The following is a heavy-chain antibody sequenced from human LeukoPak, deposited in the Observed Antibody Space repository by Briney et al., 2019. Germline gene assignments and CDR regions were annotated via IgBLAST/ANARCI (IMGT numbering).Heavy chain of an antibody. Sequence: GGSLRLSCVGPTFTFSWHALHWVRQPPGKGLEWVTAIWTAGSEKYYADSVKDRLTISRDNSKNKLYLQMKSLRAEDTAVYYCAKDRMRGESGPDYWGQGTLVTVSS. CDR2: IWTAGSEK. D-gene: IGHD3-10*01. V-gene: IGHV3-30*02. J-gene: IGHJ4*02. CDR1: TFTFSWHA. CDR3: AKDRMRGESGPDY.